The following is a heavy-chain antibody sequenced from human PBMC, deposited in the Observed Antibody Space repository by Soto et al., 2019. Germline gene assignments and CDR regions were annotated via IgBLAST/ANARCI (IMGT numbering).Heavy chain of an antibody. CDR2: IYYSGST. V-gene: IGHV4-39*01. D-gene: IGHD6-13*01. J-gene: IGHJ6*03. CDR3: ARHYSSSWSYYYYMDV. CDR1: GGSISSSSYY. Sequence: SETLSLTCTVSGGSISSSSYYWGWIRQPPGKGLEWIGSIYYSGSTYYNPSLKSRVTISVDTSKNQFSLKLSSVTAADTAVYFCARHYSSSWSYYYYMDVWGKGTTVTVSS.